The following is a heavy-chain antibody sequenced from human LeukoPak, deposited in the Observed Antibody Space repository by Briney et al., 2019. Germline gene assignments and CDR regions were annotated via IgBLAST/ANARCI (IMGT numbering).Heavy chain of an antibody. CDR2: IIPIFGTA. J-gene: IGHJ6*03. CDR3: ASSGRYSSSWRPRYYYYYMDV. CDR1: GGTFSSYA. Sequence: SVKVSCKASGGTFSSYAISWVRQAPGQGLEWMGGIIPIFGTANYAQKFQGRVTITTDESTSTAYMELSSLRSEDAAVYYCASSGRYSSSWRPRYYYYYMDVWGKGTTVTVSS. V-gene: IGHV1-69*05. D-gene: IGHD6-13*01.